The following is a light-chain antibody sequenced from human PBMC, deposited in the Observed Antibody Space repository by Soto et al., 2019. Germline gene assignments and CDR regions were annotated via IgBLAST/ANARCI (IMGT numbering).Light chain of an antibody. CDR3: SSYAGSNNLL. Sequence: QSVLTQPPSASGSPGQSVAISCTGTNSDIGNYNFVSWYQQHPGKAPKLMIYEVNKRPSGVPDRFSGSKSGNTASLTVSGLQPEDEADYYCSSYAGSNNLLFGGGTNSPS. J-gene: IGLJ2*01. CDR2: EVN. V-gene: IGLV2-8*01. CDR1: NSDIGNYNF.